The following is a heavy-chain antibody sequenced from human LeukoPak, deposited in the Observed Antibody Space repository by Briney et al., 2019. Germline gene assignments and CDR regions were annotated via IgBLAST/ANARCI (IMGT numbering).Heavy chain of an antibody. CDR3: AREGGRLGELSSSS. CDR2: ISAYNGNT. J-gene: IGHJ5*02. V-gene: IGHV1-18*01. CDR1: GYTFTSYG. D-gene: IGHD3-16*02. Sequence: ASVKVSCKASGYTFTSYGISWVRQAPGQGLEWMGWISAYNGNTNYAQKLQGRVTMTTDTSTGTAYMELRSLRSDDTAVYYCAREGGRLGELSSSSWGQGTLVTVSS.